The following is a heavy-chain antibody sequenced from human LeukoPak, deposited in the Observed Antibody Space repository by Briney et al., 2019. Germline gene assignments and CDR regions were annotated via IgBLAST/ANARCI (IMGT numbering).Heavy chain of an antibody. J-gene: IGHJ3*02. Sequence: GGSLRLSCAASGFTFSSYWMSWVRQAPGKGLEWVANIKQDGSEKYYVDSVKGRFTISRDNAKNSLYLQMNSLRAEDTAVYYCARLPRSQFFMDAFDIWGQGTMVTASS. D-gene: IGHD4-11*01. CDR1: GFTFSSYW. V-gene: IGHV3-7*01. CDR3: ARLPRSQFFMDAFDI. CDR2: IKQDGSEK.